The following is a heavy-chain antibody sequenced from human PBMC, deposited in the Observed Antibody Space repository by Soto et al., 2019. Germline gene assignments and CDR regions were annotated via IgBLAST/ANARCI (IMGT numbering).Heavy chain of an antibody. V-gene: IGHV5-51*01. CDR1: GYSFTSYW. J-gene: IGHJ5*02. CDR2: IYPGDSDT. CDR3: ARGAITDYVWGSYRYGWFDP. D-gene: IGHD3-16*02. Sequence: XDSLTISCKGSGYSFTSYWIGLVRQMPGKGLEWMGIIYPGDSDTRYSPSFQGQVTISADKSISTAYLQWSSLKASDTAMYYCARGAITDYVWGSYRYGWFDPWGQGTLVTVSS.